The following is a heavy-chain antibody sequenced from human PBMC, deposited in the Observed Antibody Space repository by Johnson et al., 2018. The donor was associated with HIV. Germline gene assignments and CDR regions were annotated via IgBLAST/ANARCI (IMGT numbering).Heavy chain of an antibody. CDR2: ISYDGSNK. Sequence: QVQLVESGGGVVQTGRSLRLSCAASGFPFSTYAMHWVRQSPGKGLEWVDVISYDGSNKYYAASVKGRFTIYRDNSETTLDLQRNSLRAEYKAVFYCARSMTTVTVAFDIWGQGTMVTVSS. J-gene: IGHJ3*02. D-gene: IGHD4-17*01. CDR3: ARSMTTVTVAFDI. V-gene: IGHV3-30*04. CDR1: GFPFSTYA.